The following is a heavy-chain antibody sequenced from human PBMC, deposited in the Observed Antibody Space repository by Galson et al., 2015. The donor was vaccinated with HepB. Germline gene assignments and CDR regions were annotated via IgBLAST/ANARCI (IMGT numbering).Heavy chain of an antibody. Sequence: LSLTCTVSGGSISSSSYYWGWLRQPPGKGLEWIGSIYYSGSTYYNPSLKSRVTISVDTSKNQFSLKLSSVTAADTAVYYCARHSRLWFGESGEYYFDYWGQGTLVTVSS. J-gene: IGHJ4*02. V-gene: IGHV4-39*01. CDR1: GGSISSSSYY. CDR3: ARHSRLWFGESGEYYFDY. D-gene: IGHD3-10*01. CDR2: IYYSGST.